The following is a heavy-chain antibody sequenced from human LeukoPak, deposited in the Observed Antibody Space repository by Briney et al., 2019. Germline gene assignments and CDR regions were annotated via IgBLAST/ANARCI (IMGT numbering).Heavy chain of an antibody. V-gene: IGHV3-21*01. J-gene: IGHJ4*02. CDR2: ISSSSSYI. Sequence: GGSLRLSCAASGFTFSSYSMNWVRQAPGTGLEWVSSISSSSSYIYYADSVKGRFTISRDNAKNSLYLQMNSLRAEDTAVYYCARKARGNWNDVDYWGQGTLVTVSS. CDR1: GFTFSSYS. D-gene: IGHD1-20*01. CDR3: ARKARGNWNDVDY.